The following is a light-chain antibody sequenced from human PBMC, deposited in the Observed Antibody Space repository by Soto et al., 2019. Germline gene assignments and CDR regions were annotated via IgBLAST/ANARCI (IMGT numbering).Light chain of an antibody. CDR1: TTDVGSYNL. Sequence: QSALTQPASVSGSPGQSITISCTGTTTDVGSYNLVSWYQQHPGRAPKLMIYEVSRRPSGVSIRFSGSKSGNTASLTISGLQAEDEADYYCCSWAGSNTFYFFGTGTKVTVL. CDR2: EVS. V-gene: IGLV2-23*02. J-gene: IGLJ1*01. CDR3: CSWAGSNTFYF.